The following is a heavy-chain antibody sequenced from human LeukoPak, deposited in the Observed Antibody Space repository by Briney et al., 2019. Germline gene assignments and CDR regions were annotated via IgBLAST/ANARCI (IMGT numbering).Heavy chain of an antibody. CDR3: AKAGRAPTDFWSDYFTYYYALDV. D-gene: IGHD3-3*01. J-gene: IGHJ6*02. Sequence: GGSLRLSCAASGFTFSSYSMNWVRQARGKGLEWVSAISGSGDSTYYADSVKGRFTISRDNSKNTLYLQMNSLRAEDTAIYYCAKAGRAPTDFWSDYFTYYYALDVWGQGTTVTVSS. V-gene: IGHV3-23*01. CDR2: ISGSGDST. CDR1: GFTFSSYS.